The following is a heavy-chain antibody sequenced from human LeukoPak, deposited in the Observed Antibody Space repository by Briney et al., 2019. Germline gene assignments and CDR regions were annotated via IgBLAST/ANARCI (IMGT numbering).Heavy chain of an antibody. Sequence: SETLSLTCTVSGGSISSYYWSWIRQPPGKGLEWIGEINHSGSTNYNPSLKSRVTISVDTSKNQFSLKLSSVAAADTAVYYCARAYGTFDYWGQGTLVTVSS. CDR1: GGSISSYY. J-gene: IGHJ4*02. V-gene: IGHV4-34*01. CDR3: ARAYGTFDY. CDR2: INHSGST. D-gene: IGHD4-17*01.